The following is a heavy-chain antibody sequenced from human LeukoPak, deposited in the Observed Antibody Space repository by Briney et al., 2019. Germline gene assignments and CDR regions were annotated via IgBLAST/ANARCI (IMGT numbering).Heavy chain of an antibody. Sequence: SETLSLTCTVSGGSISSYYWSWIRKPAGKGLEWIGRIYTSGRTNYNPSLKSRVTMSVDTSKSQFSLKLSSVTAADTAVYYCARVMVRGTNWFDPWGQGTLVTVSS. D-gene: IGHD3-10*01. V-gene: IGHV4-4*07. J-gene: IGHJ5*02. CDR3: ARVMVRGTNWFDP. CDR2: IYTSGRT. CDR1: GGSISSYY.